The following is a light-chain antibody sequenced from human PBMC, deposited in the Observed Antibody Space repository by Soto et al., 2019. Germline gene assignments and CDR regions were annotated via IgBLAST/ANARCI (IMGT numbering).Light chain of an antibody. J-gene: IGKJ2*01. Sequence: DIVMTQSPLSLPVTPGEPASISCRSSQSLLHSNGYNFLNWYLQKPGQSPQLLIYLGSNRASGVPDKFSGSGSGTDFTLKISRVEAEDVGVYYCITGIQTPYTFGQGTKLEIK. CDR2: LGS. CDR3: ITGIQTPYT. CDR1: QSLLHSNGYNF. V-gene: IGKV2-28*01.